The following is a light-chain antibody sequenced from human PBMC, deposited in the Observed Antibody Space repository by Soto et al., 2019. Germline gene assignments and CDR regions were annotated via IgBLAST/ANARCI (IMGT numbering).Light chain of an antibody. CDR2: GAS. CDR1: QSLSSSY. J-gene: IGKJ1*01. Sequence: EIVLTQSPGTLSLSPGEGATLSCRASQSLSSSYLAWYQQKPGQAPRLLIYGASSRAIGIPARFRGSGSGTDFTLTISRLEPEDSAVYYCQQYNKWPRTFGRGTKVDIK. V-gene: IGKV3-20*01. CDR3: QQYNKWPRT.